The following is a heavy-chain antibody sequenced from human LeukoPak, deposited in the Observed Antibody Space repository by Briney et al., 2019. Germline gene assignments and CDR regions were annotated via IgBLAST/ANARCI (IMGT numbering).Heavy chain of an antibody. V-gene: IGHV3-11*05. D-gene: IGHD6-13*01. CDR1: GFTFSDYF. CDR3: ARAGGTVAGIRYFDY. CDR2: ISSSSSYT. Sequence: GGSLRLSCAASGFTFSDYFMSWIRQAPGKGLEWVSYISSSSSYTNYADSEKGRFTISRDNAKNSLYLRMNSLRAEDTAVYYCARAGGTVAGIRYFDYWGHGTLVTVSS. J-gene: IGHJ4*01.